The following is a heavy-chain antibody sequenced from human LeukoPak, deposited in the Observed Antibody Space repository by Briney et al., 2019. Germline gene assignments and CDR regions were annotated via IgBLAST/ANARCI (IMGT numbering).Heavy chain of an antibody. V-gene: IGHV4-4*02. Sequence: SETLSLTCAVSGGSITSTNWWNWVRQPPGKGLEWIGEIYHSGGTYHNPSLKSRVTISIDKSKSQFSLDLTSVTAADTAVYYCARDSVHGYYDSSGYSTVSDYWGQGTLVTVSS. J-gene: IGHJ4*02. CDR1: GGSITSTNW. CDR3: ARDSVHGYYDSSGYSTVSDY. D-gene: IGHD3-22*01. CDR2: IYHSGGT.